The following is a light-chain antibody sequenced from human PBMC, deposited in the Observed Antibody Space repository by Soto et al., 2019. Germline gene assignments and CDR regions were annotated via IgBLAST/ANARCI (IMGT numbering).Light chain of an antibody. Sequence: EIVITQSPATLSASPRERATLSGIASQSVNSNLPWYQQKPGQAPRLLIYGASTRVAGIPARFSGSGSGTEFRVNTSSLQSEDFAVCYWQQYNNRPPVIFGEGTKLEI. V-gene: IGKV3-15*01. J-gene: IGKJ2*01. CDR2: GAS. CDR1: QSVNSN. CDR3: QQYNNRPPVI.